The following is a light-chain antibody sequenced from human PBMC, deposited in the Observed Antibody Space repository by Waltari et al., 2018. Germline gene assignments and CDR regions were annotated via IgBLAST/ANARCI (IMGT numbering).Light chain of an antibody. J-gene: IGKJ2*02. CDR3: LQDYNYPRT. V-gene: IGKV1-6*01. CDR2: GAS. Sequence: AIQLTQSPYSLSHSVGDRVTITCRASQAIRNDVGWYQQKPGKAPELLIYGASSLQSGVPSRFSGSGSGTDFTLTISSLQPEDFATYYCLQDYNYPRTFGQGTKLEIK. CDR1: QAIRND.